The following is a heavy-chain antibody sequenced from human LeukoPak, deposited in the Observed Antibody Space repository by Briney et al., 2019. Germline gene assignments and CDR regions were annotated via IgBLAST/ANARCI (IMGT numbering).Heavy chain of an antibody. D-gene: IGHD2-21*01. J-gene: IGHJ4*02. CDR2: IYENGGTT. CDR1: GFTFRSHA. V-gene: IGHV3-23*01. Sequence: GGSLRLSCVGSGFTFRSHAMSWVRQAPEKGLEFVSGIYENGGTTYYADSVKGRFSISRDNYKNTLYLQMDSLRGEDTAVYYCAKDFRIGYSAHFDYWGQGALVTVSS. CDR3: AKDFRIGYSAHFDY.